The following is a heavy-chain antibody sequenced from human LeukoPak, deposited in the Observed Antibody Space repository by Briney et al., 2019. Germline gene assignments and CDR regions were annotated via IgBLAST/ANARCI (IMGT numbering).Heavy chain of an antibody. CDR3: VKDLGRYRNNCFDY. CDR1: GFTFSSYG. V-gene: IGHV3-33*06. CDR2: IWYDGSNK. Sequence: GSLRLSCAASGFTFSSYGIHWVRQAPGKGLEWVAVIWYDGSNKYYADSVKGRFTISRDNSKNTLYLQMNSLRAEDTAVYYCVKDLGRYRNNCFDYWGQGTLVTVSS. J-gene: IGHJ4*02. D-gene: IGHD1-26*01.